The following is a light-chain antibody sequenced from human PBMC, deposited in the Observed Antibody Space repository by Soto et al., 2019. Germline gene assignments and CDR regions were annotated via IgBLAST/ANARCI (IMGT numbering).Light chain of an antibody. Sequence: QSVLTQPPSVSAAPGQRVTISCSGSTSNIGNNFVSWYQQLPGTAPKLLMYEDNKRPSGIPDRISGSKSVTSATLGITGLQTGDEADYYCGTWDSSLSANVFGTGTKVTVL. CDR1: TSNIGNNF. CDR2: EDN. J-gene: IGLJ1*01. V-gene: IGLV1-51*01. CDR3: GTWDSSLSANV.